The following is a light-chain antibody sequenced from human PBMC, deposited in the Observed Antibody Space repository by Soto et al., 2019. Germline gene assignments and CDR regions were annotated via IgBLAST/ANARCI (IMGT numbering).Light chain of an antibody. CDR2: EVS. V-gene: IGLV2-8*01. CDR1: SSDVGGYNY. Sequence: QSALTQPPSASGSPGQSVAISCTGTSSDVGGYNYVSWYQQHPGKAPKLMIYEVSKRPSGVPDRFSGSESGNTASLTVSGLQAEDEADYYCSSYGGSNNLVFGGGTKVTVL. CDR3: SSYGGSNNLV. J-gene: IGLJ2*01.